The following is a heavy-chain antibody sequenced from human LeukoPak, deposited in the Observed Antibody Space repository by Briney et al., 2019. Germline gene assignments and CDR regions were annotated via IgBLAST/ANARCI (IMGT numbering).Heavy chain of an antibody. J-gene: IGHJ5*02. CDR2: IIPIFGTA. CDR3: ARGSTESITIFGVVITRDDWFDP. CDR1: GGTFSSYA. Sequence: ASVKVSCKASGGTFSSYAISWVRQAPGQGLEWMGGIIPIFGTANYAQKFQGRVTITADESTSTAYMELSSLRSEDTAVYYCARGSTESITIFGVVITRDDWFDPWGQGTLVTVSS. D-gene: IGHD3-3*01. V-gene: IGHV1-69*13.